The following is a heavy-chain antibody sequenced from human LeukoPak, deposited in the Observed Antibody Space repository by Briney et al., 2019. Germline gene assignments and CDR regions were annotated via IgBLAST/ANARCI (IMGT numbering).Heavy chain of an antibody. CDR3: AKDLRSGQLRQFDY. CDR2: ISGSGGST. Sequence: PGGSLRLSCAASGFTFSSYAMSWVRQAPGKGLEWVSAISGSGGSTYYADSVKGRFTISRDNSKNTLYLQMNSLRAEDTAVYYYAKDLRSGQLRQFDYWGQGTLVTVSS. CDR1: GFTFSSYA. J-gene: IGHJ4*02. V-gene: IGHV3-23*01. D-gene: IGHD4-17*01.